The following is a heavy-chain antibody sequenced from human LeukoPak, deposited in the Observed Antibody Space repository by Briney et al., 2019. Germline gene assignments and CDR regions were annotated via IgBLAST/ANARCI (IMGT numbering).Heavy chain of an antibody. V-gene: IGHV1-18*01. Sequence: ASVKVSCKASGYTFTDFGVSWVRQAPGQGLEWMGWISAYNGNTNYVQKFQGRVTMTTDIPTSTAYMELRSLRSDDTAVFYCVRDLGVDTSMIFFDFWGQGTRVTVSS. CDR3: VRDLGVDTSMIFFDF. CDR2: ISAYNGNT. D-gene: IGHD5-18*01. J-gene: IGHJ4*02. CDR1: GYTFTDFG.